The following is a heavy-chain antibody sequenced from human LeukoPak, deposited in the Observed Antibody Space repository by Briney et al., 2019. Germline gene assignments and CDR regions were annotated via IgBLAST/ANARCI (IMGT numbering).Heavy chain of an antibody. CDR2: IYPGDSDT. Sequence: GESLKISCKGSGYSSTSYWIGWVRQMPGKGLEWMGIIYPGDSDTRYSPSFQGQVTISADKSISTAYLQWSSLKASDTAMYYCARQSAAAGSGTRSAGMDVWGQGTTVTVSS. D-gene: IGHD6-13*01. J-gene: IGHJ6*02. CDR1: GYSSTSYW. CDR3: ARQSAAAGSGTRSAGMDV. V-gene: IGHV5-51*01.